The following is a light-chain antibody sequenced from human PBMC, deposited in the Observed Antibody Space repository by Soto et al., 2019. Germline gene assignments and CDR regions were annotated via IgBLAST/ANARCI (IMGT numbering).Light chain of an antibody. V-gene: IGKV3-11*01. CDR2: DAS. CDR1: QSVSSY. J-gene: IGKJ5*01. Sequence: ETVLTQSLATLSLSPGERATHSCRASQSVSSYLAWYQQKPGQAPRLLIYDASNRATGIPARFSGSGSGTDFTLTISSLEPEDFAVYYCQQLSNWSTFGQGTRLEIK. CDR3: QQLSNWST.